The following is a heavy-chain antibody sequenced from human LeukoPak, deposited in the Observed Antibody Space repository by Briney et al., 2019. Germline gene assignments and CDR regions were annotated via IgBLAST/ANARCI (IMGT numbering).Heavy chain of an antibody. CDR2: ISSGSRTI. V-gene: IGHV3-48*01. J-gene: IGHJ4*02. CDR3: ARESITGHRDFDC. D-gene: IGHD1-20*01. Sequence: GGSLRLSCAASGFTFSAYSMNWVRQVPGKGLEWVSYISSGSRTIYYADSVEGRFTVSRDNAKNSLNLQMDSLRAEDTAVYYCARESITGHRDFDCWGQGTLVTVSS. CDR1: GFTFSAYS.